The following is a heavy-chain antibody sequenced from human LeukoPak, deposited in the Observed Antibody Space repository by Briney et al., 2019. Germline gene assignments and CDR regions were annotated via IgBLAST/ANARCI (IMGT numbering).Heavy chain of an antibody. J-gene: IGHJ3*02. CDR1: GSTFSSYS. CDR2: ISSSSSTI. D-gene: IGHD6-13*01. Sequence: GGSLRLSCAASGSTFSSYSMNWVRQAPGKGLEWVSYISSSSSTIYYADSVKGRFTISRDNGKNSPYLQMNSLRAEDTAVYYCASQLGDASDIWGQGTMVTVSS. CDR3: ASQLGDASDI. V-gene: IGHV3-48*01.